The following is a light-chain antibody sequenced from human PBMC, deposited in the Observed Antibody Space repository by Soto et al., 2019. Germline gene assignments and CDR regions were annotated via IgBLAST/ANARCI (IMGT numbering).Light chain of an antibody. CDR2: SNN. Sequence: QSVLTQPPSASGTPGQKVFISCSGSSSNIGGTNYAYGYQQLPGAAPKLLMHSNNLRPSGVNERISGSKFGTAASLAISGIRSEDEAVYYCASWDDRLGAVIFGGGTKLTVL. CDR3: ASWDDRLGAVI. V-gene: IGLV1-47*02. J-gene: IGLJ2*01. CDR1: SSNIGGTNY.